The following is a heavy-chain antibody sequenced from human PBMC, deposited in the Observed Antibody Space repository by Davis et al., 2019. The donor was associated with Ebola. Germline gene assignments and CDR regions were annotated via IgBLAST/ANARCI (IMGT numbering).Heavy chain of an antibody. CDR1: GFTVSSNY. Sequence: GESLKISCAASGFTVSSNYMSWVRQAPGKGLEWVSVIYSGGSTYYADSVKGRFTISRDNSKNTLYLQMNSLRAEDTAVYYCASSPYYYGMDVWGQGTTVTVSS. CDR2: IYSGGST. J-gene: IGHJ6*02. V-gene: IGHV3-53*05. CDR3: ASSPYYYGMDV.